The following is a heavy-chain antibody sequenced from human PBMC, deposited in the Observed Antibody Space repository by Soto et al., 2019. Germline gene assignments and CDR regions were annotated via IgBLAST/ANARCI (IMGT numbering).Heavy chain of an antibody. CDR1: GYTFTSYG. V-gene: IGHV1-18*04. D-gene: IGHD6-13*01. J-gene: IGHJ4*02. Sequence: ASVKVSCKASGYTFTSYGISCVRQAPGQGLEWMGWISAYNGNTNYAQKLQGGVTMTTDTSTSTAYMELRSLRSDDTAVYYCGPASSSWTQIDYWGQGTLVTVSS. CDR3: GPASSSWTQIDY. CDR2: ISAYNGNT.